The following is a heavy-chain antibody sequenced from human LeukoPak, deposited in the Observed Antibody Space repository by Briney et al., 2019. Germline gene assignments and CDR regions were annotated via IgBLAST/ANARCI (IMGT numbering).Heavy chain of an antibody. CDR3: ARFRENRAMAEYYFDS. CDR1: GDSISSGNYY. V-gene: IGHV4-30-4*01. D-gene: IGHD5-18*01. J-gene: IGHJ4*02. CDR2: SYYSGST. Sequence: SQTLSLTCTVSGDSISSGNYYWNWIRQSPGKGLEWIGHSYYSGSTYYNSSLKSRVTISVDMSKNQFSPKLNSVTAADTAVYYCARFRENRAMAEYYFDSWGQGALVTVSS.